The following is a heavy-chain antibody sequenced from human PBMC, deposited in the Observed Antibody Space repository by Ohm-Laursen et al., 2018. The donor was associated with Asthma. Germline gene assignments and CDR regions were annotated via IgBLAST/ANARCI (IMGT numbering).Heavy chain of an antibody. Sequence: QTLSLTCAISGDSVSSNSAAWNWIRQSPSRGLEWLGRTYYRSRWFTVYAESVKSRITINPDTPKNQVSLQLNSVTPEDTAVYYCARDLTAAFYYYGLDVWGQGTTVTVSS. CDR1: GDSVSSNSAA. J-gene: IGHJ6*02. V-gene: IGHV6-1*01. CDR3: ARDLTAAFYYYGLDV. CDR2: TYYRSRWFT. D-gene: IGHD3-9*01.